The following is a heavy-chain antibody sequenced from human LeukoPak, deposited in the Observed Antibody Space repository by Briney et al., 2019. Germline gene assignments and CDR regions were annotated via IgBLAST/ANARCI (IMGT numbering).Heavy chain of an antibody. CDR2: ISSSSSYI. CDR1: GFTFSSYS. D-gene: IGHD6-13*01. CDR3: AREPSDKLAAAGFDY. V-gene: IGHV3-21*01. Sequence: GGSLRLSCAASGFTFSSYSMNWVRQAPGKGLEWVSSISSSSSYIYYADSVKGRFTISRDNAKNPLYLQMNSLRAEDTAVYYCAREPSDKLAAAGFDYWGQGTLVTVSS. J-gene: IGHJ4*02.